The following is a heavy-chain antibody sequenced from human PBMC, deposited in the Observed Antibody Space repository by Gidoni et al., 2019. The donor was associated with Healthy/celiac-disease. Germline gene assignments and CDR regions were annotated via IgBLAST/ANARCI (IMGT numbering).Heavy chain of an antibody. V-gene: IGHV3-53*04. D-gene: IGHD3-3*01. CDR1: GFTVSSNY. Sequence: EVQLVESGGGLVQPGGSLRLSCAASGFTVSSNYMSWVRQAPGKELEWGSVIYSGGSTYYADSVKGRFTISRHNSKNTLYLQMNSLRAEDTAVYYCARATRFGDLDYWGQGTLVTVSS. J-gene: IGHJ4*02. CDR3: ARATRFGDLDY. CDR2: IYSGGST.